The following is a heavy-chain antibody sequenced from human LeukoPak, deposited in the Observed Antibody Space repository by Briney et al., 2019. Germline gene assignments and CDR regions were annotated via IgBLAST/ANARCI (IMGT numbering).Heavy chain of an antibody. V-gene: IGHV3-21*01. CDR1: GFTFSSYS. CDR2: ISSSSYI. D-gene: IGHD3-10*01. Sequence: GGSLRLSCAASGFTFSSYSMNWVRQAPGKGLEWVSSISSSSYIYYADSVKGRFTISRDNAKNSLYLQMNSLRAEDTAVYYCARVESGETLDYWGQGTLVTVSS. CDR3: ARVESGETLDY. J-gene: IGHJ4*02.